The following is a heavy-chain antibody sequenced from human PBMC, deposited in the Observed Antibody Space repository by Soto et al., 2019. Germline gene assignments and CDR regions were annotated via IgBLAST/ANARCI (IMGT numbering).Heavy chain of an antibody. CDR2: IYYGANT. D-gene: IGHD3-9*01. CDR3: ARHDQRRTLVISD. Sequence: SETLSLTCTVSGGSVNSYYWSYIRQPPGKGLEWIGYIYYGANTNYNPSLKSRVTISIDTSKNQFSLNLKSATAADTAVYYCARHDQRRTLVISDWAQGTLVTVSS. V-gene: IGHV4-59*08. J-gene: IGHJ4*02. CDR1: GGSVNSYY.